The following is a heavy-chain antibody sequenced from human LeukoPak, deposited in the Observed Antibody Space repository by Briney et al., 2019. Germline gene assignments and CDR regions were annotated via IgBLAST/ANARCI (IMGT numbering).Heavy chain of an antibody. CDR2: INTSGST. Sequence: SETLSLTCTVSGGSISSYYWSWIRQPAGKGLEWIGRINTSGSTNYNPSLKSRVTMSVDTSKNQFSLKLISVTAADTAVYYCARDWTVYCSGGTCYSHLYDYWGQGTLVTVSS. V-gene: IGHV4-4*07. CDR1: GGSISSYY. D-gene: IGHD2-15*01. J-gene: IGHJ4*02. CDR3: ARDWTVYCSGGTCYSHLYDY.